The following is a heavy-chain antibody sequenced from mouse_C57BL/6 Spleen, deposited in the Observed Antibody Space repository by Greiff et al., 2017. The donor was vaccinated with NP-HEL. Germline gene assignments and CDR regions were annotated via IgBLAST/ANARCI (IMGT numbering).Heavy chain of an antibody. J-gene: IGHJ4*01. D-gene: IGHD2-4*01. CDR3: AREDYDYDDYAMDY. Sequence: QVQLQQPGAELVRPGSSVKLSCKASGYTFTSSWMHWVKQRPIQGLEWIGNIDTSDSETHSNQKFKDKATLTVDKSSSTAYMQLSSLTSEDSAFYYCAREDYDYDDYAMDYWGQGTSVTVSS. CDR1: GYTFTSSW. V-gene: IGHV1-52*01. CDR2: IDTSDSET.